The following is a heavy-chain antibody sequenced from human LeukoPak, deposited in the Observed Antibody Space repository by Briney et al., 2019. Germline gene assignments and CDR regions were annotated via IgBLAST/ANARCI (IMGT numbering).Heavy chain of an antibody. CDR3: AREMTTRFFGLDY. CDR1: GYSISSGYY. Sequence: SETLSLTCTVSGYSISSGYYWGWIRQPPGKGLEWIGSIYHSGSTYYNPSLKSRVTISVDTSKNQFSLKLSSVTAADTAVYYCAREMTTRFFGLDYWGQGTLVTVSS. CDR2: IYHSGST. D-gene: IGHD4-11*01. J-gene: IGHJ4*02. V-gene: IGHV4-38-2*02.